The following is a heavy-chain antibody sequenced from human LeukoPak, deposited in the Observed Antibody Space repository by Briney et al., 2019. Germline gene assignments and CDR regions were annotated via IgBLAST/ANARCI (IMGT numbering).Heavy chain of an antibody. V-gene: IGHV3-73*01. Sequence: GGSLRLSCAASGFTFSGSAMHWVRQASGKGLEWVGRIRSKANSYATAYAASVKGRFTISRDDPKNTAYLQMNSLKTEDTAVYYCTRHDYGGNSDFDYWGQGTLVTVSS. CDR3: TRHDYGGNSDFDY. CDR1: GFTFSGSA. J-gene: IGHJ4*02. D-gene: IGHD4-23*01. CDR2: IRSKANSYAT.